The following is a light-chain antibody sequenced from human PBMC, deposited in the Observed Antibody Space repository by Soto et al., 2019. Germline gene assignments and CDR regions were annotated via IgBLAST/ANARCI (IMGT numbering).Light chain of an antibody. CDR2: GAS. CDR3: QQYSNWPPYT. V-gene: IGKV3-15*01. Sequence: EIVMTQSPATLSVSPGERATLSCRASQSVSSNLAWHRQKPGQAPRLLIYGASTRATGIPARFSGSGSGTEFTLTISSLQSEDFAVYYCQQYSNWPPYTFGQGTKLEI. CDR1: QSVSSN. J-gene: IGKJ2*01.